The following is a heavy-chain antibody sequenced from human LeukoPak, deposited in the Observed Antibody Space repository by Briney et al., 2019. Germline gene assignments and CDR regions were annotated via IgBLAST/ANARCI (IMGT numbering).Heavy chain of an antibody. CDR2: IIHIFGTA. CDR1: GGTFSSYA. V-gene: IGHV1-69*01. D-gene: IGHD3-3*01. Sequence: KVSCKASGGTFSSYAISWVRQAPGQGLEWMGGIIHIFGTANYAQKFQGRVTITADESTSTAYMELSSLRSEDTAVYYCATIPREGYDFWSAYYYYYMDVWGKGTTVTVSS. J-gene: IGHJ6*03. CDR3: ATIPREGYDFWSAYYYYYMDV.